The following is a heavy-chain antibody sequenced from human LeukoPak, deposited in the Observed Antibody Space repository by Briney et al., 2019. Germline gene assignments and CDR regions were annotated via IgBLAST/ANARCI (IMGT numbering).Heavy chain of an antibody. D-gene: IGHD3-22*01. CDR2: TYYRSKWYN. CDR1: GDSVSSNTAV. Sequence: SQTLSLTCAISGDSVSSNTAVWNWIRQSPSRGLEWLGRTYYRSKWYNDYALSVKSRITINPDTSKNQFSLQLNPVTPEDTALYYCARDMYYYDGDSYSYGMDVWGQGTTVTVSS. J-gene: IGHJ6*02. V-gene: IGHV6-1*01. CDR3: ARDMYYYDGDSYSYGMDV.